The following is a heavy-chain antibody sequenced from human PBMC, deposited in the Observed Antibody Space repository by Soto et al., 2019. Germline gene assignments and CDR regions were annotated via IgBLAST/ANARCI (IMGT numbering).Heavy chain of an antibody. CDR2: IYYSGST. Sequence: SETLSLTCTVSGGSISSYYWSWIRQPPGKGLEWIGYIYYSGSTNYNPSLKSRVTISVDTSKNQFSLKLSSVTAADTAVYYCARQVDTAMGNYYYYYMDVWGKGTTVTVSS. CDR3: ARQVDTAMGNYYYYYMDV. CDR1: GGSISSYY. J-gene: IGHJ6*03. D-gene: IGHD5-18*01. V-gene: IGHV4-59*08.